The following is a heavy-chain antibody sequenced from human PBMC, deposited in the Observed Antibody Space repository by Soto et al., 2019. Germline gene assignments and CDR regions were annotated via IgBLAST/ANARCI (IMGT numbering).Heavy chain of an antibody. V-gene: IGHV3-23*01. J-gene: IGHJ4*02. CDR1: GFAFSSYA. Sequence: PWGSLRLSCAASGFAFSSYAMSWVRQAPGKGLEWVSAISGSGGSTYYADSVKGRFTISRDNSRNTLYLQMNSLRAEDTAVYYCAKDSSGYFPFDYWGQGTLVTVSS. D-gene: IGHD3-22*01. CDR2: ISGSGGST. CDR3: AKDSSGYFPFDY.